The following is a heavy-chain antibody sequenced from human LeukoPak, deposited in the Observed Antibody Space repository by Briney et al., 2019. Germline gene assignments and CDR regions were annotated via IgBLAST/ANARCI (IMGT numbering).Heavy chain of an antibody. J-gene: IGHJ5*02. D-gene: IGHD3-16*01. CDR3: ARSGYVWGSYSSSRWLYWFDP. CDR1: GGSISSYY. V-gene: IGHV4-4*07. Sequence: SETLSLTCTVSGGSISSYYWSWIRQPPGKGLEWIGRIYTSGSTNYNPSLKSRVTMSVDTSKNQFSLQLSSVSAADTAVYYCARSGYVWGSYSSSRWLYWFDPRGQGSLVTVSS. CDR2: IYTSGST.